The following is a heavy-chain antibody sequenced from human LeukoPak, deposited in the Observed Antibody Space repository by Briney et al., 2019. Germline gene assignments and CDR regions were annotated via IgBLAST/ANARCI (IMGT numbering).Heavy chain of an antibody. CDR3: ARISYDSSGSSDY. D-gene: IGHD3-22*01. CDR2: VSGSGGST. V-gene: IGHV3-23*01. Sequence: GGSLRLSCAASGSIFISYGMSWVRQAPGKGLEWVSGVSGSGGSTYYADSVKGRFTISRDNSKNTLYLQMNSLRAEDTAVYYCARISYDSSGSSDYWGQGTLVSVSS. CDR1: GSIFISYG. J-gene: IGHJ4*02.